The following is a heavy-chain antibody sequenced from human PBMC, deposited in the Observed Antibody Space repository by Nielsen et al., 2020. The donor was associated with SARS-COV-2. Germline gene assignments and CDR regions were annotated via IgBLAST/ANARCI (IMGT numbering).Heavy chain of an antibody. CDR2: IYHSGST. CDR3: ARGGRSYDY. Sequence: SETLSLTCTVSGGSISSYSWSWIRQPPGKGLEWIGYIYHSGSTYYNPSLKSRVSISVDRSKNQFSLKLTSVTAADTAVYYCARGGRSYDYWGQGTLVTVSS. V-gene: IGHV4-30-2*01. CDR1: GGSISSYS. J-gene: IGHJ4*02.